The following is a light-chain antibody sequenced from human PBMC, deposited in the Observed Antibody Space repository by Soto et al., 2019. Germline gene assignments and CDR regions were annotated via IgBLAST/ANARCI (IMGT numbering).Light chain of an antibody. J-gene: IGKJ1*01. Sequence: DIQMTQSPSTLSASVGDRVNMTCRASQTIGSWLAWYQQKPGRAPKLLIFDASSLESGVPSRFSGSGSGTDFTLTISCLQSEDVATYYCQQYYSFPLTFGQGTKVDIK. CDR2: DAS. CDR3: QQYYSFPLT. V-gene: IGKV1-5*01. CDR1: QTIGSW.